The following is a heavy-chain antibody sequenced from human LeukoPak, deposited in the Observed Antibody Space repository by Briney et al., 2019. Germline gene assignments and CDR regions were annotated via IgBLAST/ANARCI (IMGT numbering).Heavy chain of an antibody. D-gene: IGHD6-6*01. CDR1: GNTFTTYD. CDR2: MNPNSDNT. Sequence: ASVTVSCKASGNTFTTYDINWVRQATGQGLEWMGWMNPNSDNTGYAQKFQGRVTMTRDTSISTAYMELSRLRSDDTAVYYCARGTARKQLVHWFDPWGQGTLVTVSS. CDR3: ARGTARKQLVHWFDP. V-gene: IGHV1-8*01. J-gene: IGHJ5*02.